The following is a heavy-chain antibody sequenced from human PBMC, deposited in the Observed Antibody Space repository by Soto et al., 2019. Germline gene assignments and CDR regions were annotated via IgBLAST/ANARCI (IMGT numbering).Heavy chain of an antibody. CDR3: TTSNLGVDF. Sequence: GGSLRLSCAASELIFSDVWMAGVPQAPGKGLEWVGRIKTKPDDGTIDYAAPVRGRFTISRDDSKNTLYLQMTSLTPDDTGVYYCTTSNLGVDFWGPGTLVTVSS. J-gene: IGHJ4*02. D-gene: IGHD1-1*01. CDR2: IKTKPDDGTI. CDR1: ELIFSDVW. V-gene: IGHV3-15*01.